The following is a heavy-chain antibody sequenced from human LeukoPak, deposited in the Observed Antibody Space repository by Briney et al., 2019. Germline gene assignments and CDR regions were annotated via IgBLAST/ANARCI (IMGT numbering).Heavy chain of an antibody. V-gene: IGHV4-30-2*01. Sequence: SETLSLTCTVSGDSISSGSYSWTWIRQPPGKGLEWIGYIYHSGGTYFNPSLRSRVTMSVDRSKNQFSLKLSSVTAADTAVYYCARDGSGYSTWFDTWGQGTLVTVSS. D-gene: IGHD3-22*01. CDR1: GDSISSGSYS. CDR2: IYHSGGT. J-gene: IGHJ5*02. CDR3: ARDGSGYSTWFDT.